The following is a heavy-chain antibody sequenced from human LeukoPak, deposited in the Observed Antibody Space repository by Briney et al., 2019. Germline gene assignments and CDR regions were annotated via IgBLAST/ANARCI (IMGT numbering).Heavy chain of an antibody. CDR3: AKKGIAAAGYNPRGYYFDY. Sequence: GGSLRLPCAASGFTFSSYAMSWVRQAPGKGLEWVSAISGSGGSTYYADSVKGRFTISRDNSKNTLYLQMNSLRAEDTAVYYCAKKGIAAAGYNPRGYYFDYWGQGTLVTVSS. D-gene: IGHD6-13*01. V-gene: IGHV3-23*01. CDR1: GFTFSSYA. CDR2: ISGSGGST. J-gene: IGHJ4*02.